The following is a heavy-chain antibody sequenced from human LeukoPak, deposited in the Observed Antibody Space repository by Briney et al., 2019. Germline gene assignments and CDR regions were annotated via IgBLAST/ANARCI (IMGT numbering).Heavy chain of an antibody. CDR3: ARAGHCGGDCYPFDY. CDR2: IYYSGST. V-gene: IGHV4-59*13. Sequence: SETLSLTCTFSGASISGYYCSWIRQPPGKGLEWIAHIYYSGSTYYSPSLKSRVTISVDTYKTQCSLKLTSVTAADTAVYYCARAGHCGGDCYPFDYWGQGTLVTVSS. CDR1: GASISGYY. J-gene: IGHJ4*02. D-gene: IGHD2-21*02.